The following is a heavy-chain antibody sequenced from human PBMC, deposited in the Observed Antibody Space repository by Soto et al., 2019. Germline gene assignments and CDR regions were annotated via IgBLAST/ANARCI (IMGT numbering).Heavy chain of an antibody. D-gene: IGHD6-6*01. CDR2: INPNGGST. CDR3: TRGLASGDY. V-gene: IGHV1-46*03. Sequence: QVQLVQPGAEVKKPGASVKFSCKASGYIFTNFYIHWVRQAPGQGLEWIGIINPNGGSTNYAQNFQGRVTMTRDTSTSRVYMDLSSLRSEDTALYFCTRGLASGDYWGQGTLITVSS. CDR1: GYIFTNFY. J-gene: IGHJ4*02.